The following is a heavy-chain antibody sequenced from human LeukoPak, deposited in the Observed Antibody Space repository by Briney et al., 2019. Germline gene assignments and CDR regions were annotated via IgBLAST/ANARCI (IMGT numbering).Heavy chain of an antibody. CDR3: ASSEDIVVVPAGGYFDY. Sequence: GGSLRLSCAASGFTVSSNYMSWVHQAPGKGLEWVSVIYSGGSTYYADSVKGRFTISRDNSKNTLYLQMNSLRAEDTAVYYCASSEDIVVVPAGGYFDYWGQGTLVTVSS. V-gene: IGHV3-66*01. CDR1: GFTVSSNY. J-gene: IGHJ4*02. CDR2: IYSGGST. D-gene: IGHD2-2*01.